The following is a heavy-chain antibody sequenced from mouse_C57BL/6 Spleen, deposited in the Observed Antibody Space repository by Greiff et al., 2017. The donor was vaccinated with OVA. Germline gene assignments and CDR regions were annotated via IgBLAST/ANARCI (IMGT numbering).Heavy chain of an antibody. CDR1: GFNITDYY. CDR2: IDPEDGDT. V-gene: IGHV14-1*01. Sequence: VQLQQSGAELVRPGASVKLSCTASGFNITDYYMHWVKQRPEQGLQWIGRIDPEDGDTEYAPKFQGKATMTADTSSNTAYLQHSSLTSEDTAVYEGSTGTTGQVAGFAYWGQGTLVTVSA. D-gene: IGHD1-1*01. CDR3: STGTTGQVAGFAY. J-gene: IGHJ3*01.